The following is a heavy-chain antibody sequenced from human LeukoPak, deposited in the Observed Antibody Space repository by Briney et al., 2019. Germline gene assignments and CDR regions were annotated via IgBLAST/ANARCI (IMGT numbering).Heavy chain of an antibody. J-gene: IGHJ6*02. D-gene: IGHD5-18*01. V-gene: IGHV4-59*01. CDR2: IYYSGST. CDR1: GGSISSYY. Sequence: SETLSLTCTVSGGSISSYYWSWIRQPPGKGLEWIGYIYYSGSTNYNPSLKSRVTISVDTSKNQFSLKLSSVTAADTAVYYCARGERGYSYGKGGYYYGMDVWGQGTTVTVSS. CDR3: ARGERGYSYGKGGYYYGMDV.